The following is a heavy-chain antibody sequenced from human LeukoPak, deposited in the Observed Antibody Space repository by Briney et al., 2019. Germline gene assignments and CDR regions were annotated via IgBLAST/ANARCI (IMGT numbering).Heavy chain of an antibody. V-gene: IGHV5-51*01. J-gene: IGHJ4*02. D-gene: IGHD4-17*01. Sequence: GESLKISCKGSGYSFTSYWIAWVRQMPGKGLEWMGIIYSPSFQGQVTISADKSIRTAHLQWSSLKASDTAMYYCVRSDYGDFKYHFDYWGQGTLVTVSS. CDR3: VRSDYGDFKYHFDY. CDR1: GYSFTSYW. CDR2: I.